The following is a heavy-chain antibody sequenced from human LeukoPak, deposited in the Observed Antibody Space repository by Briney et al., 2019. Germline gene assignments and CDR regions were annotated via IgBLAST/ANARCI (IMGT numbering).Heavy chain of an antibody. J-gene: IGHJ2*01. CDR1: GDSISRES. Sequence: PSETLSLTCTVSGDSISRESRGWIRQAPGKGLECIGYSYDSWRMNYNPSLQSRVTISLDTSKNRLSLQLNPVTAADTAVYYCARRIQLWSYWHFDLWGRGTLVTVTS. CDR2: SYDSWRM. D-gene: IGHD1-1*01. CDR3: ARRIQLWSYWHFDL. V-gene: IGHV4-4*08.